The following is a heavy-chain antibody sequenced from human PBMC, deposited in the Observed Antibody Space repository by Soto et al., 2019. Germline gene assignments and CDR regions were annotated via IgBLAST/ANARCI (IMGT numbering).Heavy chain of an antibody. CDR3: ARPGLYDNSDYYYYY. D-gene: IGHD3-22*01. J-gene: IGHJ4*02. CDR2: IRAGTGNT. V-gene: IGHV1-3*01. CDR1: GYSFTDYE. Sequence: ASVKVSCKASGYSFTDYEIHWVRQAPGQRLEWLGWIRAGTGNTKYSQNFHGRVTIIRDTSATTAYMELSSLISEDTAVYYCARPGLYDNSDYYYYYWGQGTLVTVSS.